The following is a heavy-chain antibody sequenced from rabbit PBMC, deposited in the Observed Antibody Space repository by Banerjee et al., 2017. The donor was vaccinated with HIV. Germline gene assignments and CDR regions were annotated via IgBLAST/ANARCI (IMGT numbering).Heavy chain of an antibody. J-gene: IGHJ4*01. D-gene: IGHD8-1*01. CDR3: ARDLGGSSDL. Sequence: QSLEESGGDLVKPGASLTLTCKASGIDFSSYYDMCWVRQAPGKGLEWIGTIYSGDGRTYYASWAKGRFTISKTSSTTVTLQMTSLTAADTATYFCARDLGGSSDLWGQGTLVTVS. CDR2: IYSGDGRT. CDR1: GIDFSSYYD. V-gene: IGHV1S40*01.